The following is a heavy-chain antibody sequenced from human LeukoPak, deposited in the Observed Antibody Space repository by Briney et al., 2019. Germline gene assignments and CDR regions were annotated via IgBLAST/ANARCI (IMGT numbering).Heavy chain of an antibody. CDR3: ARVGGTNYYYYGMDV. J-gene: IGHJ6*02. V-gene: IGHV4-59*01. D-gene: IGHD1-1*01. CDR1: GGSISSYY. CDR2: IYDSGST. Sequence: SDTLSLTCTVSGGSISSYYWSWIRQPRGKGLEWIGYIYDSGSTNYNPSLKSRVTISVDTSKNQFSLKLSSVTAADTAVYYCARVGGTNYYYYGMDVWGQGTTVTVSS.